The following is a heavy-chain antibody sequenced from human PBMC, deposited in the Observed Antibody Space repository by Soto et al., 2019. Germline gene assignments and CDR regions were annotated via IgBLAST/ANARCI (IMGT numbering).Heavy chain of an antibody. J-gene: IGHJ5*02. CDR3: ACLSPIVGATLGWFDP. D-gene: IGHD1-26*01. CDR1: GGSISSGDYY. V-gene: IGHV4-30-4*01. Sequence: SETLSLTCTVSGGSISSGDYYWSWIRQPPGKGLEWIGYIYYSGSTYYNPSLKSRVTISVDTSKNQFSLKLSSVTAADTAVYYCACLSPIVGATLGWFDPWGQGTLVTVSS. CDR2: IYYSGST.